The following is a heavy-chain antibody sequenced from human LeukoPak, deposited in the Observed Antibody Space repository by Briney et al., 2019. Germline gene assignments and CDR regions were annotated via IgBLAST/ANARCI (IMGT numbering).Heavy chain of an antibody. CDR3: ARHPGYCSSTSCYEPGWFDP. D-gene: IGHD2-2*01. CDR1: GGSISSSSYY. Sequence: SETLSLTCTVSGGSISSSSYYWGWIRQPPGKGLEWIGSIYYSGSTYYNPSLKSRVTISVDTSKNQFSLKLSSVTAADTAVYYCARHPGYCSSTSCYEPGWFDPWGQGTLVTVSS. CDR2: IYYSGST. J-gene: IGHJ5*02. V-gene: IGHV4-39*01.